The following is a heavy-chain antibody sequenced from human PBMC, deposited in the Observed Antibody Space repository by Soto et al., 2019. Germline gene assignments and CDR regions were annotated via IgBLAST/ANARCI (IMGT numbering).Heavy chain of an antibody. CDR3: ARDTSRGGYCSGGSCLILQYYYYSYGMDV. V-gene: IGHV1-69*06. CDR1: GGTFSSYA. CDR2: IIPIFGTA. J-gene: IGHJ6*02. Sequence: SVKVSCKASGGTFSSYAISWVRQAPGQGLEWMGGIIPIFGTANYAQKFQGRVTITADKSTSTAYMELSSLRSEDTAVYYCARDTSRGGYCSGGSCLILQYYYYSYGMDVWGRGITVTVS. D-gene: IGHD2-15*01.